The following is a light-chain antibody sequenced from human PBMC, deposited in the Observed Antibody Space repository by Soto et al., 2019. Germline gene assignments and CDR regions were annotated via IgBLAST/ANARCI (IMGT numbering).Light chain of an antibody. J-gene: IGKJ4*01. Sequence: AIQLTQSPSALSASVGERVTLTCRASLGISNTLVWYQQKPGEAPRLLVYGASTLQSGVPSRFSGSGSGTEFTLTISSLQLEDFATYYCQQDYDYPRTFGGGTKLEI. CDR2: GAS. CDR3: QQDYDYPRT. V-gene: IGKV1-6*02. CDR1: LGISNT.